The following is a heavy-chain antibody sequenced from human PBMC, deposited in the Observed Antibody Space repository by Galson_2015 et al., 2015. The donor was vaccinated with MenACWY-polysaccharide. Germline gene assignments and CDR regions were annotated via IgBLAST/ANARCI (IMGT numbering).Heavy chain of an antibody. CDR2: IYWDDDK. Sequence: PALVKPTQTLTLTCTFSGFSPSTSGVGVGWIRQPPGKALEWLALIYWDDDKRYSPSLKSRLTITKDSSKNQVVLTMTNMDPVDTATYYCAHPVISLYGDYGWYFQHWGQGTLVTVSS. CDR3: AHPVISLYGDYGWYFQH. CDR1: GFSPSTSGVG. J-gene: IGHJ1*01. V-gene: IGHV2-5*02. D-gene: IGHD4-17*01.